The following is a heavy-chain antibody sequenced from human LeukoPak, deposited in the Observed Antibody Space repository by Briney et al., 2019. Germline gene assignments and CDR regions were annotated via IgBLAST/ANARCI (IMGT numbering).Heavy chain of an antibody. Sequence: GGSLRLSCAASGFIFTNYFMSWVRQAPGKGLEWVASIKHDGSEKYYVDSVRGRFTISRDNTMNSLYLQMSSLRAEDTAVYYCAKDLWQAYYYDSSGYPRGNWFDPWGQGTLVTVSS. CDR2: IKHDGSEK. V-gene: IGHV3-7*01. CDR3: AKDLWQAYYYDSSGYPRGNWFDP. D-gene: IGHD3-22*01. CDR1: GFIFTNYF. J-gene: IGHJ5*02.